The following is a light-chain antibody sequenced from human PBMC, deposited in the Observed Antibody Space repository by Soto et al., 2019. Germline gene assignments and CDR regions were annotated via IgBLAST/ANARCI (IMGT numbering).Light chain of an antibody. J-gene: IGKJ1*01. Sequence: EIVLTQSPGTLSLSPGERGTLSCRASQSVSSGYLAWYQQKPGQAPRLLIYDASSRATGIPDRFSGSGSGTDFTLTISRLEPEDFAVYYRQQYGGSPRTCGQGTKGDIK. CDR2: DAS. CDR1: QSVSSGY. CDR3: QQYGGSPRT. V-gene: IGKV3-20*01.